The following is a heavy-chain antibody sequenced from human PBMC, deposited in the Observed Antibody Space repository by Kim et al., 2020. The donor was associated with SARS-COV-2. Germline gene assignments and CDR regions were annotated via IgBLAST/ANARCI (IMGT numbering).Heavy chain of an antibody. V-gene: IGHV3-66*01. D-gene: IGHD5-18*01. CDR1: GFTVSSNY. CDR2: IYSGGST. J-gene: IGHJ2*01. CDR3: AREASYGYRRGGYFDL. Sequence: GGSLRLSCAASGFTVSSNYMSWVRQAPGKGLEWVSVIYSGGSTYYADSVKGRFTISRDNSKNTLYLQMNSLRAEDTAVYYCAREASYGYRRGGYFDLWGRGTLVTVSS.